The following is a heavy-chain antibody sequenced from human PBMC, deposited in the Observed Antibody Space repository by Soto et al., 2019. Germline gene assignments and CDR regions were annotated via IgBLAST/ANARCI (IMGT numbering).Heavy chain of an antibody. CDR2: IWDDGRDK. CDR1: GFNISSHG. CDR3: VRGATSTGWFDAFDL. Sequence: GDPVPPGGSLRLSCVASGFNISSHGMHWVRQAPGKGLEWVSFIWDDGRDKYYADSVEGRFLISRDNSKNTMNLQVKRLRPEDTALYYCVRGATSTGWFDAFDLWGRGTMVTVSS. V-gene: IGHV3-33*03. D-gene: IGHD6-19*01. J-gene: IGHJ3*01.